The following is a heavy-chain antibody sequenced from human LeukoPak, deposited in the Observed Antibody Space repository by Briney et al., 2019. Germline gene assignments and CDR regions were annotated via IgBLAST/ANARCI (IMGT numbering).Heavy chain of an antibody. CDR2: IYHSGST. CDR1: GGSISSGGYY. V-gene: IGHV4-30-2*01. Sequence: SETLSLTCTVSGGSISSGGYYWSWIRQPPGKGLEWIGYIYHSGSTYYNPSLKSRVTISVDRSKNQFSLKLSSVTAADTAVYYCARWITDITIFGVVTEQDAFDIWGQGTMVTVSS. J-gene: IGHJ3*02. CDR3: ARWITDITIFGVVTEQDAFDI. D-gene: IGHD3-3*01.